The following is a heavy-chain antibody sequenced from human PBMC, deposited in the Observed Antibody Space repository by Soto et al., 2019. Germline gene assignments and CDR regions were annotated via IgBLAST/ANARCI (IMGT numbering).Heavy chain of an antibody. Sequence: GGSLRLSCAASGFTFSSYSMNWVRQAPGKGLEWVSYISSSSTIYYADSVKGRFTISRDNAKNSLYLQMNSLRDEDTAVYYCARTSSGSDYWGQGTLVTVSS. V-gene: IGHV3-48*02. CDR2: ISSSSTI. D-gene: IGHD6-19*01. CDR3: ARTSSGSDY. J-gene: IGHJ4*02. CDR1: GFTFSSYS.